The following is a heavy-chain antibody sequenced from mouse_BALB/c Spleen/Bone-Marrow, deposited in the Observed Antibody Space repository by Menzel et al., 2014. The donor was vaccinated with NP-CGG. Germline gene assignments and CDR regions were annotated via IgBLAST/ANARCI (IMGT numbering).Heavy chain of an antibody. J-gene: IGHJ3*01. CDR3: TRSGPGFAY. Sequence: VHLVESGAELVKPGASVKLSCKASGYTFTSYFLYWVKQRPGQGLEWIGEINPSSGGTNFSEKFKSKATLTIDKSSSTVYMQLSSLTSEDSAVYYCTRSGPGFAYWGQGTLVTVSA. CDR1: GYTFTSYF. CDR2: INPSSGGT. V-gene: IGHV1S81*02.